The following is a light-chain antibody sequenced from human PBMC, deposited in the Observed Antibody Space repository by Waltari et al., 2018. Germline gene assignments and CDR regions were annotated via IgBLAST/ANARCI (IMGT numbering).Light chain of an antibody. V-gene: IGLV3-19*01. J-gene: IGLJ3*02. CDR1: SLRSSY. CDR2: GKD. Sequence: SSELTQDPAVSVALGQTVRFTCQGDSLRSSYASWYQLKPGQAPVLVIYGKDKRPSGIPDRISGYSSGTTSSLTSTGAQAEDEADDYCSSRNGRANQVVFAGGTKVTVL. CDR3: SSRNGRANQVV.